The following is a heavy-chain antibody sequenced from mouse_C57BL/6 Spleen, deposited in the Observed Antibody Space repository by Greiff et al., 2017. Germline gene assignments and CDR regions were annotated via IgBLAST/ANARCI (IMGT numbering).Heavy chain of an antibody. CDR3: ARRNYYGSSLYAMDY. V-gene: IGHV1-85*01. CDR2: IYPRDGST. D-gene: IGHD1-1*01. CDR1: GYTFTSYD. Sequence: QVQLQQPGPELVKPGASVKLSCKASGYTFTSYDINWVKQRPGQGLEWIGWIYPRDGSTKYNEKFKGKATLTVDTSSSTAYMELHSLTSEDSAVYFCARRNYYGSSLYAMDYWGQGTSVTVSS. J-gene: IGHJ4*01.